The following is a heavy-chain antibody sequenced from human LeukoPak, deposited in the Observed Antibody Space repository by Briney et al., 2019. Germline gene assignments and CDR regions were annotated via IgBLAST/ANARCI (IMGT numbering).Heavy chain of an antibody. D-gene: IGHD5-24*01. CDR3: ARDLLGDGRLLDI. CDR2: IYYTGST. V-gene: IGHV4-59*01. J-gene: IGHJ3*02. Sequence: SETLSLTCTVSGVSTTSYYWSWIRQPPGKRLEWIGYIYYTGSTNYNPSLKSRVTMSLDTSKDQFSLKLTSVNATDTAVYYCARDLLGDGRLLDIWGQGTMVTVSS. CDR1: GVSTTSYY.